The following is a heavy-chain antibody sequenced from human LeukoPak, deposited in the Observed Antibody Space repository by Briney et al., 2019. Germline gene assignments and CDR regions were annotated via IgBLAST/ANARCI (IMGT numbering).Heavy chain of an antibody. CDR3: VKDVHGQWPPRGFEY. J-gene: IGHJ4*02. V-gene: IGHV1-18*01. CDR1: GYTLTSYG. D-gene: IGHD2-8*01. CDR2: ISAYNGNT. Sequence: GASVKVSCKASGYTLTSYGISWVRQAPGQGLEWMGWISAYNGNTNYAQKLQGRVTMTTDTSTSTAYMELRSLRSDDTAVYYCVKDVHGQWPPRGFEYWGQGILVTVS.